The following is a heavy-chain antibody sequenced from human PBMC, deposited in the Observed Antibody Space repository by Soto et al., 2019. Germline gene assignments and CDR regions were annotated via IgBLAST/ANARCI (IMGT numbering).Heavy chain of an antibody. Sequence: ASVKVSCKASGYTFTSYGISWVRQAPGQGLEWMGWISAFNGNTNYAQKLQGRVTMTTDTSTSTAYMELRSLRSDDTAVYYCARLFGPYGGKSVDYWGQGTLVTVSS. V-gene: IGHV1-18*01. J-gene: IGHJ4*02. CDR1: GYTFTSYG. D-gene: IGHD4-17*01. CDR3: ARLFGPYGGKSVDY. CDR2: ISAFNGNT.